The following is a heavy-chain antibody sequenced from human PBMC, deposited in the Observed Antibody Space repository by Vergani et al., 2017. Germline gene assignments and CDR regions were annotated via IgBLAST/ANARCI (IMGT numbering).Heavy chain of an antibody. CDR3: ARDGVVVPAAIPYYYYYMDV. J-gene: IGHJ6*03. D-gene: IGHD2-2*01. V-gene: IGHV3-73*02. Sequence: EVQLVESGGGLVQPGGSLKLSCAASGFTFSGSAMHWVRQASGKGLEWVGRIRSKANSYATAYAASVKGRFTISRDNSKNTLYLQMNSLRAEDTAVYYCARDGVVVPAAIPYYYYYMDVWGKGTTVTVSS. CDR2: IRSKANSYAT. CDR1: GFTFSGSA.